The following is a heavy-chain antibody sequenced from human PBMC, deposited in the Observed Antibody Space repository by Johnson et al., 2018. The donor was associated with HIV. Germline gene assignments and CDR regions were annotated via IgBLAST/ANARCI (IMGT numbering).Heavy chain of an antibody. CDR2: ISYDGRMK. CDR1: GFTFSSYA. D-gene: IGHD6-19*01. CDR3: AKWGSFAVAAIGNAFDI. V-gene: IGHV3-30-3*02. J-gene: IGHJ3*02. Sequence: QLVESGGGVVQTGRSLRLSCAASGFTFSSYAMHWVRQAPGKGLAWVAVISYDGRMKYYADPVKGRINLPRDNSQNTLYLKMNSLRAEDTAVYYCAKWGSFAVAAIGNAFDIWGQGTMVTVSS.